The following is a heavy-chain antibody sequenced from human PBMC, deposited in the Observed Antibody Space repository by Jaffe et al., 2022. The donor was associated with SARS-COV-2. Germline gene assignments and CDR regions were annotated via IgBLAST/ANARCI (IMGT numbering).Heavy chain of an antibody. V-gene: IGHV1-18*01. CDR1: GYTYISFG. D-gene: IGHD2-15*01. J-gene: IGHJ3*01. CDR2: IRPDTGET. CDR3: TRGDQEGCGGSCYGAQVFGGLDV. Sequence: QAQLVQSGAEVKKPGASLKVSCEASGYTYISFGITWVRQAPGQGLEWMGWIRPDTGETNYAQRFQGRVTMTTDASSATAYMELRSLGSDDSAVYYCTRGDQEGCGGSCYGAQVFGGLDVWGQGTMVTVSS.